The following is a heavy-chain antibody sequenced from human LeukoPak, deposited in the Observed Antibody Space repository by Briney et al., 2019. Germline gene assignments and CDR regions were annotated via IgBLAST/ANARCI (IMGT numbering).Heavy chain of an antibody. J-gene: IGHJ5*02. Sequence: ASVKVSCKASGYTFTSYGISWVRQAPGQGLEWMGWISAYNGNTNYAQKLQGRVTMTTDTSTSTAYMELRSLRSDDTAVYYCARDTLKLELRSWWFDPWGQGTLVTVSS. CDR3: ARDTLKLELRSWWFDP. CDR1: GYTFTSYG. V-gene: IGHV1-18*01. CDR2: ISAYNGNT. D-gene: IGHD1-7*01.